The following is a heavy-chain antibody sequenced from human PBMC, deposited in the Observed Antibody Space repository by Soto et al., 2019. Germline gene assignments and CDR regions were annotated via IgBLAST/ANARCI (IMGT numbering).Heavy chain of an antibody. V-gene: IGHV3-30*18. D-gene: IGHD6-19*01. CDR3: AKSPPAVAGYFDY. J-gene: IGHJ4*02. Sequence: QVQLVESGGGVVQPGRSLRLSCAASGFTFSSSGMHRVRQAPGKGLEWVAVTSFDGSSGYYADSVRGRFTISRDNSNNTLYLQMNSLRAEDTAVYYCAKSPPAVAGYFDYWGQGTLVTVSS. CDR2: TSFDGSSG. CDR1: GFTFSSSG.